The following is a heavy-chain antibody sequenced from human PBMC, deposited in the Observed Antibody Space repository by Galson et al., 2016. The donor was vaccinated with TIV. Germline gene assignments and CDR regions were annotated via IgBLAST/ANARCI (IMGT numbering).Heavy chain of an antibody. CDR3: PRLEGYDDSASDY. D-gene: IGHD3-22*01. CDR2: IYPGDSDT. J-gene: IGHJ4*02. CDR1: GYRFTNHW. V-gene: IGHV5-51*01. Sequence: QSGAEVKKPGESLKISCKASGYRFTNHWIGWVRQMPGKGLEWMGVIYPGDSDTRSSPSFQGQVTISADKSSSTAHLQWSSLKASDTAMYYCPRLEGYDDSASDYWGQGTLVTVSS.